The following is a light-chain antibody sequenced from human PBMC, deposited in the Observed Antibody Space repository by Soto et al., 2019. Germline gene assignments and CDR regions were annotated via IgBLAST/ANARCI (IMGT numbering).Light chain of an antibody. Sequence: TPSPANLSASPGGGATLSCRAAQDVTTNFAWYQQKPGQAPRLLIYDASNRATGIPARFSGSGSGTDFTLTISSLEPEDFAVYYCQHRSNWPRTFGQGTKVDIK. J-gene: IGKJ1*01. CDR3: QHRSNWPRT. V-gene: IGKV3-11*01. CDR2: DAS. CDR1: QDVTTN.